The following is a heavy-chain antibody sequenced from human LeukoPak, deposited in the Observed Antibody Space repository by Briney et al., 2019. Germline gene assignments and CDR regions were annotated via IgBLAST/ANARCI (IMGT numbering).Heavy chain of an antibody. CDR2: INPNSGGT. CDR1: GYTFTGYY. D-gene: IGHD3-16*02. Sequence: GASVKVSCKASGYTFTGYYMHWVRQAPGQGLEWMGWINPNSGGTNYAQKFQGRVTMTRDTSISTAYMELSRRRSDDTAVYYCARGRSIYVRRNWFDPWGQGTLVTVSS. CDR3: ARGRSIYVRRNWFDP. J-gene: IGHJ5*02. V-gene: IGHV1-2*02.